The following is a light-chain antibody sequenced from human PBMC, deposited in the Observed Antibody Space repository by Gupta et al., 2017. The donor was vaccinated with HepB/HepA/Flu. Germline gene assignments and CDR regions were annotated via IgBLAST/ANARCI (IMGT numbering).Light chain of an antibody. J-gene: IGKJ2*02. CDR1: ESIGSS. Sequence: EIVLTQSPDFQSVTPKEKVTITCRASESIGSSLHWYQQKPHQSPKLLIKYASQSVSGVPSRFSGSGSGTDFTLTIERLEPEDAAVYYCQQRNSLGGNFGQGTKLEIK. CDR2: YAS. CDR3: QQRNSLGGN. V-gene: IGKV6D-21*02.